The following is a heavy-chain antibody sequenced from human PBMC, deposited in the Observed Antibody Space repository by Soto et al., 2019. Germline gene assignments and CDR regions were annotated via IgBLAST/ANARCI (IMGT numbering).Heavy chain of an antibody. CDR1: GYTFTSYG. J-gene: IGHJ4*02. CDR2: ISAYNGNT. D-gene: IGHD2-21*02. Sequence: QVQLVQSGAEVKKPGASVKVSCKASGYTFTSYGISWVRQAPGQGLEWMGWISAYNGNTNHAQKLQSRITKTTDSSTSTACLELRNLRSDDTDVYYCASVAPSCCGGDCPPLDYWGQGTPVTVSS. CDR3: ASVAPSCCGGDCPPLDY. V-gene: IGHV1-18*01.